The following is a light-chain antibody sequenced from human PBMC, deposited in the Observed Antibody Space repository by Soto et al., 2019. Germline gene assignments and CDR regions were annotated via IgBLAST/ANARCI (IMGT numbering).Light chain of an antibody. V-gene: IGKV4-1*01. J-gene: IGKJ1*01. CDR3: QQSYSSPWT. CDR1: QSLFFSVNKINY. Sequence: DIVMAQSPDSLAVSLGERATINCKSSQSLFFSVNKINYLAWYQQKVGQPPKLLMYWASTRGSGVPDRFSGSGSGTDFTLIISSLQAEDVAVYYCQQSYSSPWTFGQGTKVEVK. CDR2: WAS.